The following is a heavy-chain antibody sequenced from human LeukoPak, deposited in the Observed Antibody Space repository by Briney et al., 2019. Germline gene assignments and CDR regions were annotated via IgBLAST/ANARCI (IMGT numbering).Heavy chain of an antibody. CDR1: GYAFTGYY. CDR3: ARDRKPTYYYDSSGYYLLDY. Sequence: GASVKVSCKASGYAFTGYYMHWVRQAPGQGLEWMGWINPNSGGTNYAQKFQGRVTMTRDTSISTAYMELSRLRSDDTAVYYCARDRKPTYYYDSSGYYLLDYWGQGTLVTASS. J-gene: IGHJ4*02. D-gene: IGHD3-22*01. V-gene: IGHV1-2*02. CDR2: INPNSGGT.